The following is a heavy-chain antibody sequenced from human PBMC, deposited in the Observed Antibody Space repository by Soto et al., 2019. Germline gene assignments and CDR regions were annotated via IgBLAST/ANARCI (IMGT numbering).Heavy chain of an antibody. J-gene: IGHJ4*02. CDR3: ARLRTTVTSPFDY. D-gene: IGHD4-17*01. CDR1: GFSFDGSA. V-gene: IGHV3-48*01. Sequence: GGSLRLSCAASGFSFDGSAMSWVRQAPGKGLEWVSYIGSSRGTIFYTDSVKGRFTISRDNAKSSLYLQMNSLKADDTAVYYCARLRTTVTSPFDYWGQGSLVTVSS. CDR2: IGSSRGTI.